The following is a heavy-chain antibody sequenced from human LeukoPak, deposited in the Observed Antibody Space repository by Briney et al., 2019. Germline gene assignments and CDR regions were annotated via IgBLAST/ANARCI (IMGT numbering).Heavy chain of an antibody. D-gene: IGHD3-22*01. V-gene: IGHV1-69*05. J-gene: IGHJ3*02. CDR1: GGTFSSYA. CDR2: IIPIFGTA. Sequence: GSSVKVSCKASGGTFSSYAISWVRQAPGQGLEWMGGIIPIFGTANYAQKFQGRVTITTDESTSTAYMELSSLRSEDTAVYYCATDPREYYDSSGFVAFDIWGQGTMVTVSS. CDR3: ATDPREYYDSSGFVAFDI.